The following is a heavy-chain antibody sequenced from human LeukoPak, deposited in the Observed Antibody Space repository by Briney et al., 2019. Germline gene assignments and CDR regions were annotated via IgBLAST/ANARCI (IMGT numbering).Heavy chain of an antibody. J-gene: IGHJ4*01. CDR1: GFTFSDHY. CDR2: ISSSGSTL. D-gene: IGHD4-17*01. CDR3: ARDYGDYVGYFDY. Sequence: GGSLRLFCAASGFTFSDHYMRWIRQARGGGGEWVSYISSSGSTLHYAASEKGRFTSSQDNAKNSLYLQMNSLRAEDTAVYYCARDYGDYVGYFDYWGQGTLVTVSS. V-gene: IGHV3-11*04.